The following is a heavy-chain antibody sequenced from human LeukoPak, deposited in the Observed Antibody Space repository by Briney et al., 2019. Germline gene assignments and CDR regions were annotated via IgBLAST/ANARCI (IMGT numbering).Heavy chain of an antibody. J-gene: IGHJ5*02. CDR2: ISSSSSTI. Sequence: GGSLRLFCAASGFPFSSYSMNWVREAPGKGLEWVLYISSSSSTIYYADSVKGRFTISKDNAKNSLYLQMNSLRAEDTAVYYRASQYCSSTSCYWWFDPWGQGTLVTVSS. D-gene: IGHD2-2*01. CDR1: GFPFSSYS. V-gene: IGHV3-48*04. CDR3: ASQYCSSTSCYWWFDP.